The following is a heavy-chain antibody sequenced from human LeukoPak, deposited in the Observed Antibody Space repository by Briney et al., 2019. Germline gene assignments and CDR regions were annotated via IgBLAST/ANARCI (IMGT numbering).Heavy chain of an antibody. D-gene: IGHD2-2*01. CDR1: GFTVSSNY. J-gene: IGHJ1*01. CDR2: IYRSGST. Sequence: PGGCLRLSCAASGFTVSSNYMSWVRQAPGKGLEWVSVIYRSGSTYYADSVKGRFTISRDNSNNTLYLQMNSLRAEDTAVYYCARSLGFCSSSNCQEYLQHWGQGTPVTVSS. CDR3: ARSLGFCSSSNCQEYLQH. V-gene: IGHV3-53*01.